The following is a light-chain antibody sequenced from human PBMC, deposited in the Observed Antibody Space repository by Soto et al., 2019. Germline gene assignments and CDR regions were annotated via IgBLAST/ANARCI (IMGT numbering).Light chain of an antibody. CDR3: TSYTRSNTVV. J-gene: IGLJ2*01. CDR2: DVS. V-gene: IGLV2-14*01. Sequence: QSALTQPASLSGSPGQSITISCTGTSSDVGGYNYVSWYQQHPGKAPKLMIYDVSNRPSGVSNRFSGSKSGNTASLTISGLQAEDEADYYCTSYTRSNTVVFGGGTKLTVL. CDR1: SSDVGGYNY.